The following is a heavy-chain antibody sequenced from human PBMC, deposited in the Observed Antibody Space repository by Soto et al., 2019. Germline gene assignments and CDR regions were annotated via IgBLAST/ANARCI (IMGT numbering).Heavy chain of an antibody. CDR3: AQDRSYGSGPFDY. D-gene: IGHD3-10*01. J-gene: IGHJ4*02. Sequence: GGLLLSCSASGFTFSSYGMHWVRQAPGKGLEWVAVISYDGSNKYYADSVKGRFTISRDNSKNTLYLQMNSLRAEDTAVYYCAQDRSYGSGPFDYWGQGTLVTVSS. V-gene: IGHV3-30*18. CDR1: GFTFSSYG. CDR2: ISYDGSNK.